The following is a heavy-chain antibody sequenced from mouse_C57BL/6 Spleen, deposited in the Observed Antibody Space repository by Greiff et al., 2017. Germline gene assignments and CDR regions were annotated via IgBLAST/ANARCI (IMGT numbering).Heavy chain of an antibody. CDR3: ARGGVYYDYDGYYFDY. J-gene: IGHJ2*01. CDR1: GYTFTDYN. Sequence: VQLQQSGPELVKPGASVKIPCKASGYTFTDYNMDWVKQSHGKSLEWIGDINPNDGGTTYNQKFKGKATLTVDKSSSTAYMELRSLTSEDTAVYYCARGGVYYDYDGYYFDYWGQGTTLTVSS. V-gene: IGHV1-18*01. CDR2: INPNDGGT. D-gene: IGHD2-4*01.